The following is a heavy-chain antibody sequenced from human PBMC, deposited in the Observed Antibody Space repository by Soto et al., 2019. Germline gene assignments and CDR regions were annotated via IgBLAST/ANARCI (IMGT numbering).Heavy chain of an antibody. CDR1: GYTFTNYA. CDR2: ISAYSGDT. CDR3: ARDRRAGSVPDPFDS. J-gene: IGHJ4*02. D-gene: IGHD6-19*01. Sequence: QVQLVQSGAGVKEPGASVKVSCKASGYTFTNYAISWVRQAPGQGLEWMGWISAYSGDTNYAQKFQGRVTLTTDTSTGTAYMELRSLRSDDTAVYYCARDRRAGSVPDPFDSWGQGTLVIVSS. V-gene: IGHV1-18*04.